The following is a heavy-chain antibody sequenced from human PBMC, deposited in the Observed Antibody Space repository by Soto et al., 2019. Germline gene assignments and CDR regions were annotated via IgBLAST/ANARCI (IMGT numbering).Heavy chain of an antibody. CDR3: ARLFSDTSRFFAP. CDR2: IYYSGST. CDR1: GGSISSGGYY. D-gene: IGHD2-2*01. Sequence: QVQLQESGPGLVKPSQTLSLTCTVSGGSISSGGYYWCWIRQPPGKGLECIGDIYYSGSTYYNPTLKTRVTISVDKSKNQFSLKLSSVTAADTAVYYCARLFSDTSRFFAPWSQGTLVTVSS. V-gene: IGHV4-31*03. J-gene: IGHJ5*02.